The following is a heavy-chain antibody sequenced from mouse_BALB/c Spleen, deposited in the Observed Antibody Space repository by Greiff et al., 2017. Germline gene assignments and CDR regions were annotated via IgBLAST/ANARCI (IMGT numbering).Heavy chain of an antibody. Sequence: QVQLKQPGAELVKPGTSVKLSCKASGYNFTSYWINWVKLRPGQGLEWIGDIYPGSGSTNYNEKFKSKATLTVDTSSSTAYMQLSSLASEDSALYYCARWGDYDEGFAYWGQGTLVTVSA. CDR2: IYPGSGST. CDR1: GYNFTSYW. D-gene: IGHD2-4*01. V-gene: IGHV1-55*01. J-gene: IGHJ3*01. CDR3: ARWGDYDEGFAY.